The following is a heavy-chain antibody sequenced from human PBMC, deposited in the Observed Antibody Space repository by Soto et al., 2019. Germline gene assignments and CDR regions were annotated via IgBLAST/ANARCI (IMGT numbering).Heavy chain of an antibody. CDR2: IYYSGST. V-gene: IGHV4-59*01. J-gene: IGHJ4*02. CDR1: GGSISSYY. D-gene: IGHD6-13*01. Sequence: PSETLSLTCTVSGGSISSYYWSWIRQPPGKGLEWIGYIYYSGSTNYNPSLKSRVTISVDTSKNQFSLKLSSVTAADTAVYYCASGEQQLVQSFDYWGQGTLVTVSS. CDR3: ASGEQQLVQSFDY.